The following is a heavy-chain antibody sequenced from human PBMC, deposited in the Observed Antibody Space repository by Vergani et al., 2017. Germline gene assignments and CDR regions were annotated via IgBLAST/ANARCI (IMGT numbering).Heavy chain of an antibody. Sequence: QVQLVESGGGVVQPGRSLRLSCAASGFTFSSYGMHWVRQAPGKGLEWVAVISYDGSNKYYADSVKGRFTISRDNSKNTLYLQMNSLRAEDTAVYYCAKSKWLDPPFDYWGQGTLVTVSS. CDR1: GFTFSSYG. V-gene: IGHV3-30*18. CDR2: ISYDGSNK. J-gene: IGHJ4*02. D-gene: IGHD6-19*01. CDR3: AKSKWLDPPFDY.